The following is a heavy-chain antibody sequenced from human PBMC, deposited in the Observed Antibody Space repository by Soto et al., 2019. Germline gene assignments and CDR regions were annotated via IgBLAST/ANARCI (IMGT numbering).Heavy chain of an antibody. CDR2: IYYSGST. J-gene: IGHJ3*02. D-gene: IGHD2-15*01. V-gene: IGHV4-31*03. CDR1: GGSISSGGYY. Sequence: QVQLQESGPGLVKPSQTLSLTCTVSGGSISSGGYYWSWIRQHPGKGLEWIGYIYYSGSTYYNPFLKSRVTISVDTSKNQFSRKLSSVTAADTAVYYCARDCGGSGGALIAAFDIWCQGTMVTVSS. CDR3: ARDCGGSGGALIAAFDI.